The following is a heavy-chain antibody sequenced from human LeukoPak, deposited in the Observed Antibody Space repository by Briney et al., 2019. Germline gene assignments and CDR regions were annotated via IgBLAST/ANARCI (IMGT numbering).Heavy chain of an antibody. V-gene: IGHV3-64D*06. CDR3: TRDSALLGVAFDL. Sequence: GGSLRLSCSASGFPFNTYAIHWVRQAPGKGLEYVAGISSNGDNTDFADSTKGRFTISRDNSKSTLFLQMTSLRAEDTAVYFCTRDSALLGVAFDLWGQGTVVTVSS. CDR1: GFPFNTYA. J-gene: IGHJ3*01. D-gene: IGHD2-15*01. CDR2: ISSNGDNT.